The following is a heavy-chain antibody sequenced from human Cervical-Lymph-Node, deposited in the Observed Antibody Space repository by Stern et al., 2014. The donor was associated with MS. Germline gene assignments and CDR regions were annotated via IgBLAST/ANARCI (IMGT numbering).Heavy chain of an antibody. CDR2: IYYNGNT. CDR3: ARGLWSGYLVPFGF. V-gene: IGHV4-59*01. CDR1: GGSISTFY. J-gene: IGHJ4*02. Sequence: VQLVESGPRLVKPSETLSLTCTVSGGSISTFYWNWVRQPPGKGLEWIGYIYYNGNTNYSPSLKSRVTMSVDTSKNQFSLDLNSVTAADTAIYYCARGLWSGYLVPFGFWGRGTLVTVSS. D-gene: IGHD3-3*01.